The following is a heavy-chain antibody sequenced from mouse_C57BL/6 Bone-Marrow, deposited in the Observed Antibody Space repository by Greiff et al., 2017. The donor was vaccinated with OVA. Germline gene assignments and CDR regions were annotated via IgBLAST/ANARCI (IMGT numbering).Heavy chain of an antibody. CDR2: ISSGGDYI. Sequence: EVHLVESGEGLVKPGGSLKLSCAASGFTFSSYAMSWVRQTPEKRLEWVAYISSGGDYIYYADTVKGRFTISRDNARNTLYLQRSSLKSDDTAMYYCTRRAYSNYAMDYWGQGTSVTVSS. D-gene: IGHD2-5*01. V-gene: IGHV5-9-1*02. J-gene: IGHJ4*01. CDR3: TRRAYSNYAMDY. CDR1: GFTFSSYA.